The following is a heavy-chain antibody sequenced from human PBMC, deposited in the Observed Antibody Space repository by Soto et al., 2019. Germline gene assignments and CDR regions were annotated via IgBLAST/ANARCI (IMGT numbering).Heavy chain of an antibody. CDR3: ARGLENYYSYGPGY. V-gene: IGHV1-8*01. CDR2: MNPNSGNT. CDR1: GYTFTSYD. Sequence: ASVKVSCKASGYTFTSYDINWVRQATGQGLEWMGWMNPNSGNTGYAQKFQGRVTMTRNTSISTAYMELSSLRSEDTAVYYCARGLENYYSYGPGYWGQGALVTVPS. D-gene: IGHD3-22*01. J-gene: IGHJ4*02.